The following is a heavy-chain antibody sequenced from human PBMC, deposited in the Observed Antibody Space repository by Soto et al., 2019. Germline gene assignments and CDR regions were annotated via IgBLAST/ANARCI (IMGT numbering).Heavy chain of an antibody. J-gene: IGHJ3*02. CDR3: AKDISSSYSGSYHGAFDI. D-gene: IGHD1-26*01. V-gene: IGHV3-9*01. CDR2: ISWNSGSI. CDR1: GFTFDDYA. Sequence: SLRLSCAASGFTFDDYAMHWVRQAPGKGLEWVSGISWNSGSIGYADSVKGRSTISRDNAKNSLYLQMNSLRAEDTALYYCAKDISSSYSGSYHGAFDIWGQGTMVTVSS.